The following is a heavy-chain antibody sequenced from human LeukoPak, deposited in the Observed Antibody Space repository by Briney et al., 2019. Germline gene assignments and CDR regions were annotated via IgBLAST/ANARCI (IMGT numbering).Heavy chain of an antibody. Sequence: PGGSLRLSCAASGFTFSSYGMSWVRQAPGKGLEWVSAISGSGGSTYYADSVKGRFTISRDNSKNTLYLQMNSLRAEDTAVYYCAKGPGYCSSTSCYIGYDYWGQGTLVIVSS. CDR1: GFTFSSYG. CDR3: AKGPGYCSSTSCYIGYDY. CDR2: ISGSGGST. D-gene: IGHD2-2*02. J-gene: IGHJ4*02. V-gene: IGHV3-23*01.